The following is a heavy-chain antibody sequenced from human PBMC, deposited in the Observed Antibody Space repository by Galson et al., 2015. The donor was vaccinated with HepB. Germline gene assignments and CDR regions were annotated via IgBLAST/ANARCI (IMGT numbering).Heavy chain of an antibody. CDR3: AKDAVTYVVPAATPFDY. D-gene: IGHD2-2*01. Sequence: SLRLSCAASGFTFSSYGMHWVRQAPGKGLEWVAVISYDGSNKYYADSVKGRFTISRDNSKNTLYLQMNSLRAEDTAVYYCAKDAVTYVVPAATPFDYWGQGTLVTVSS. V-gene: IGHV3-30*18. CDR1: GFTFSSYG. CDR2: ISYDGSNK. J-gene: IGHJ4*02.